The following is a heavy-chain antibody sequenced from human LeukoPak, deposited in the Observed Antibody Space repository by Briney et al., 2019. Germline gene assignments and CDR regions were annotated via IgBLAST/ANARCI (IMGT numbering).Heavy chain of an antibody. J-gene: IGHJ5*02. CDR2: INPNSGGT. Sequence: ASVKVSCKASGYTFTGYYMHWVRQAPGQGLEWMGWINPNSGGTNHAQKFQGRVTMTRDTSISTAYMELSRLRSDDTAVYYCARGIAAAGTGSGWFDPWGQGTLVTVSS. CDR3: ARGIAAAGTGSGWFDP. V-gene: IGHV1-2*02. CDR1: GYTFTGYY. D-gene: IGHD6-13*01.